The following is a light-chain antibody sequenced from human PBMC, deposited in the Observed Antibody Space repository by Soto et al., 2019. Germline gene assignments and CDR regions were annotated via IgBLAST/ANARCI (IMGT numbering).Light chain of an antibody. CDR1: SSNIGADFG. V-gene: IGLV1-40*01. CDR2: ANN. Sequence: QAVLTQPPSVSGAPGQRVTISCTGSSSNIGADFGVHWYQQLPGTAPKLLIYANNNRPSGVPDRFSGSKSGTSASLAITGLQAEDEADYFCQSYDSSLSGSVFGGGTKLTVL. J-gene: IGLJ2*01. CDR3: QSYDSSLSGSV.